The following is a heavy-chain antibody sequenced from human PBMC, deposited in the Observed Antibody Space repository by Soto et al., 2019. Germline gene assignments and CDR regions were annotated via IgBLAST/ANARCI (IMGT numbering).Heavy chain of an antibody. V-gene: IGHV3-13*01. J-gene: IGHJ4*02. CDR3: ARGRYSGLYYFDY. D-gene: IGHD3-3*01. CDR2: ISTAGNT. CDR1: GFTFSNYD. Sequence: EVQLVESGGDLVQPGGSLRLSCAASGFTFSNYDMHWVRQATGKGLEWVSTISTAGNTYSPGYVKGRFTIIKEHAKNSLYLQMNSLRVDDTAVYYCARGRYSGLYYFDYWGQGTLVTVSS.